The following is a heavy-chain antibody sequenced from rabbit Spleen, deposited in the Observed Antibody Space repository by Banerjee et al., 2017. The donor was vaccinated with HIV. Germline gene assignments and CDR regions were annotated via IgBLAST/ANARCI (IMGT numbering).Heavy chain of an antibody. Sequence: QELLEESGGGLVKPGGSLTFTCEASGFSFSDRDVMCWVRQAPGKGLEWIACINAATGKGVYASWAKGRFAISNTSSTTVTLQMTSLTIADTATYFCAGDLVGVIGWNFILWGPGTLVTVS. CDR2: INAATGKG. CDR1: GFSFSDRDV. D-gene: IGHD1-1*01. V-gene: IGHV1S45*01. J-gene: IGHJ4*01. CDR3: AGDLVGVIGWNFIL.